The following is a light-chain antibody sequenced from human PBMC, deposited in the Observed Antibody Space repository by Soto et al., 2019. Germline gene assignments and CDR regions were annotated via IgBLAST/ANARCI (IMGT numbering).Light chain of an antibody. V-gene: IGKV1-17*01. Sequence: DIQMTQSPSSLSASVGDRVTITCRASQGIRNDLGWYQQKPGKAPKLLIYDASSLESGVPSRFSGSGSGTEFTLTISSLQPEDFATYYCQQYNTYWTFGQGTKVDIK. CDR3: QQYNTYWT. CDR1: QGIRND. J-gene: IGKJ1*01. CDR2: DAS.